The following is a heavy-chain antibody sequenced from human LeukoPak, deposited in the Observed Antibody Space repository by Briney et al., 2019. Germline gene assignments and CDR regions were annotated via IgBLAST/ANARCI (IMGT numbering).Heavy chain of an antibody. J-gene: IGHJ4*02. Sequence: ASVKVSCKASGYTFTSYAMNWVRQAPGQGLEWMGWINTNTGNPTYAQGFTGRFVFSLDTSVSTAYLQISSLKAEDTAVYYCASTWGITGTTTLYYFDYWGQGTLVTVSS. V-gene: IGHV7-4-1*02. D-gene: IGHD1-7*01. CDR3: ASTWGITGTTTLYYFDY. CDR1: GYTFTSYA. CDR2: INTNTGNP.